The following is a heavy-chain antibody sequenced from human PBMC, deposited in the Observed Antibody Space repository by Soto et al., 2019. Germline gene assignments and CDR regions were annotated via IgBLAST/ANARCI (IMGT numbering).Heavy chain of an antibody. Sequence: ASVKVSCKASGYTFTVYYIHWVRQAPGQGLEWMGWINPNSGGTKYAQKFQGWVTMTSDTSFSTAYMELMSLRSDDTAVYYCARVGFRSSWYYFDYWGQGTLVTVSS. CDR1: GYTFTVYY. J-gene: IGHJ4*02. D-gene: IGHD6-13*01. CDR3: ARVGFRSSWYYFDY. V-gene: IGHV1-2*04. CDR2: INPNSGGT.